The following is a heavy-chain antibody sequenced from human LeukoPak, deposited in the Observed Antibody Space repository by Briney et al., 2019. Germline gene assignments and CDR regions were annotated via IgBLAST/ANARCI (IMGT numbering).Heavy chain of an antibody. Sequence: GGSLRLSCAASGFTFSSYAMTWVRQAPGKGLEWVSAITSGGLTFYADSVKGRFTISRDNSINTLYLQMNSLRADDTAVYYCARGEVGATTYDAYYFDYWGQGTLVTVSS. V-gene: IGHV3-23*01. CDR1: GFTFSSYA. CDR3: ARGEVGATTYDAYYFDY. CDR2: ITSGGLT. D-gene: IGHD1-26*01. J-gene: IGHJ4*02.